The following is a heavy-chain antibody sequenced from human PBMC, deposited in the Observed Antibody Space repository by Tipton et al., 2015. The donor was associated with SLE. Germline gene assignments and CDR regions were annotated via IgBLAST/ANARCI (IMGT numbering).Heavy chain of an antibody. CDR3: AAGSGSYFFNGMDV. D-gene: IGHD3-10*01. CDR1: GYTFTSYA. J-gene: IGHJ6*02. CDR2: IIPIFGTA. Sequence: QLVQSGAEVKKPGASVKVSCTASGYTFTSYAISWVRQAPGQGLEWMGGIIPIFGTANYAQKFQGRVTITADESTSTAYMELSSLRSEDTAVYYCAAGSGSYFFNGMDVWGQGTTVTVSS. V-gene: IGHV1-69*01.